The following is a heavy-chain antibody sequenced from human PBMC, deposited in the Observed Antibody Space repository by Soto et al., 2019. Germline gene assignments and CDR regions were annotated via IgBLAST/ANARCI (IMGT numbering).Heavy chain of an antibody. J-gene: IGHJ4*02. V-gene: IGHV3-23*01. Sequence: PGGSLRLSCAVSGLTFSNSAMSWVRQAPGKGLEWVSVISGNGDTTHYADSVKGRFTISRDNSKNTLYQQMNSLRVEYTAVYYCANNIYNLITFGGPSYWGQGTLVTVSS. CDR1: GLTFSNSA. CDR3: ANNIYNLITFGGPSY. CDR2: ISGNGDTT. D-gene: IGHD3-16*01.